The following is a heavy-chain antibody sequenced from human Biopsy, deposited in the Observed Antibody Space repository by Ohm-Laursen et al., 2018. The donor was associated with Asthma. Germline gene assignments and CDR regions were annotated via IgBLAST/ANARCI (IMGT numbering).Heavy chain of an antibody. J-gene: IGHJ3*02. CDR1: GFNFDDYG. CDR3: AKNSRRGSHDPFDI. CDR2: ISWNSVSI. Sequence: SLRLSCTASGFNFDDYGMNWVRQGPGKGLEWVAGISWNSVSIAYADSVRGRFTISGDNAKTSLYLQMNSLRDGDTAVYFCAKNSRRGSHDPFDIWGQGTMVTVSS. D-gene: IGHD1-26*01. V-gene: IGHV3-9*01.